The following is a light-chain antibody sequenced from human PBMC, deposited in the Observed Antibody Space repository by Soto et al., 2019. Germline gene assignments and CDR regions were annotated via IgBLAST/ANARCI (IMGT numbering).Light chain of an antibody. CDR2: GAS. V-gene: IGKV3-15*01. CDR3: QQYNNWPPWT. Sequence: EIVMTQSPATLSVSPGERATLSCRASQSVSSNIAWYQQKPGQTPRLLIYGASNRATGIPARFSGRGSGTEFTLTISSLQSEDFAVYYCQQYNNWPPWTFGQGTKGDIK. CDR1: QSVSSN. J-gene: IGKJ1*01.